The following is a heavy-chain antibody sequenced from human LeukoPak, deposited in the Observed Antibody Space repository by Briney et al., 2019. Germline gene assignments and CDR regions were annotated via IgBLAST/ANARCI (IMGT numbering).Heavy chain of an antibody. Sequence: SETLSLTCAVHGGSFSGYDWHWIRQPPGKGLEWIGEVNPSGNTNYNPSLKSRVTISVDTSKNQISLNLSSVTAADTAVYYCARGVFDGSYFACWGQGTLVTVSS. V-gene: IGHV4-34*01. D-gene: IGHD1-26*01. CDR2: VNPSGNT. J-gene: IGHJ4*02. CDR3: ARGVFDGSYFAC. CDR1: GGSFSGYD.